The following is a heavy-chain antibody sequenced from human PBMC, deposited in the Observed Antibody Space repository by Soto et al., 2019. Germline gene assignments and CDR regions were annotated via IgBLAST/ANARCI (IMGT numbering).Heavy chain of an antibody. Sequence: QVQLVESGGGVVQPGRSLRLSCAASGFTFSSYGMHWVRQAPGKGLEWVAVIWYDGSNKYYADSVKGRFTISRDNSKNTLYLQMNSLRAEDTAVYYCARTARYSPYYFDYWGQRTLVTVSS. J-gene: IGHJ4*02. CDR3: ARTARYSPYYFDY. D-gene: IGHD5-18*01. CDR1: GFTFSSYG. V-gene: IGHV3-33*01. CDR2: IWYDGSNK.